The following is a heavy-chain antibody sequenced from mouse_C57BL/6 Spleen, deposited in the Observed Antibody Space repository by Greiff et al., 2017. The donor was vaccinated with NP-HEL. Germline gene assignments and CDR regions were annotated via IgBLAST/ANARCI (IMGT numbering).Heavy chain of an antibody. J-gene: IGHJ3*01. CDR3: ARVGPTGTAWFAY. Sequence: VQLQQSGAELVKPGASVKLSCKASGYTFTSYWMQWVKQRPGQGLEWIGEIDPSDSYTNYNQKFKGKATLTVDTSSSTAYMQLSSLTSEDSAVYYCARVGPTGTAWFAYWGQGTLVTVSA. CDR1: GYTFTSYW. V-gene: IGHV1-50*01. D-gene: IGHD4-1*02. CDR2: IDPSDSYT.